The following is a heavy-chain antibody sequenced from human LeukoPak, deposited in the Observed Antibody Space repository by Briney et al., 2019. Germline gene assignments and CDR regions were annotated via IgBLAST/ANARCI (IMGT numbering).Heavy chain of an antibody. Sequence: SETLSLTCTVSGGSISSYYWSWIRQPPGKGLEWIGYIYYSGSTTYNPSLKSRVTISVDTSKNLFSLKVTSVTAADTAVYYCARTYRTTVTHYYFDHWGRGALVTVSS. V-gene: IGHV4-59*08. D-gene: IGHD4-17*01. CDR1: GGSISSYY. CDR2: IYYSGST. J-gene: IGHJ4*02. CDR3: ARTYRTTVTHYYFDH.